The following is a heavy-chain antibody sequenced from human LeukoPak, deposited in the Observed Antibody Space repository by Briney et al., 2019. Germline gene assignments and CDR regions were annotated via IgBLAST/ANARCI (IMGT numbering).Heavy chain of an antibody. V-gene: IGHV3-7*01. CDR2: IKQDGSEK. CDR1: GFSFSTYW. J-gene: IGHJ4*02. CDR3: AREWNGYDYVGEDY. D-gene: IGHD5-12*01. Sequence: GGSLRLSCAVSGFSFSTYWMSWVRQAPGKGLEWVANIKQDGSEKYYMDSVKGRFTISRDNAKNSLYLQMNSLRAEDTAVYYCAREWNGYDYVGEDYWGPGTLVTVSS.